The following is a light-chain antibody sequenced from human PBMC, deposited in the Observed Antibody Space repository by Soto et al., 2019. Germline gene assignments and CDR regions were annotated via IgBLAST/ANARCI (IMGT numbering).Light chain of an antibody. CDR1: SSDVCGYNY. J-gene: IGLJ3*02. CDR2: EVS. V-gene: IGLV2-14*01. Sequence: QSALTQPASVSGSPGQSITISCTGTSSDVCGYNYVSWYQQHPGKAPKLMIYEVSNRPSGVSNRFSGSKSGNTASLTISGLQAEDEADYYCSSYTSSSPRVFGGGTKVTVL. CDR3: SSYTSSSPRV.